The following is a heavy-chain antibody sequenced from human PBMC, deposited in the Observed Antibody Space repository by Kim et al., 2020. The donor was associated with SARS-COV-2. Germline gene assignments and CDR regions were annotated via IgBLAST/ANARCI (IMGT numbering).Heavy chain of an antibody. CDR3: ARVSGGSSGYLIDY. D-gene: IGHD3-22*01. Sequence: ADSVKGRVTISRDNSKNTLYLQMNSLRAEDTAVYYCARVSGGSSGYLIDYWGQGTLVTVSS. V-gene: IGHV3-30*07. J-gene: IGHJ4*02.